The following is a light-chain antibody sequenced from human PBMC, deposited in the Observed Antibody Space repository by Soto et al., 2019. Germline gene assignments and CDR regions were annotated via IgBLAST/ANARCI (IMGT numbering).Light chain of an antibody. Sequence: QSALTQPASVSGSPGQSISISCTGTSSDVGYNHVSWYQQHPGKAPKLIIYEVSNRPSGVSNRFSGSKSGNTASLTISGLQAEEEVDYYCSTNTSRTILVFGAGTKLPVL. J-gene: IGLJ1*01. CDR2: EVS. CDR3: STNTSRTILV. CDR1: SSDVGYNH. V-gene: IGLV2-14*03.